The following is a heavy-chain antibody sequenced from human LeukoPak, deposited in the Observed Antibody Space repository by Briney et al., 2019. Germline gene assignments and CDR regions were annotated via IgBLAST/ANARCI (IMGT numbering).Heavy chain of an antibody. J-gene: IGHJ4*02. Sequence: GESLRLSCVASGFDFSIHDMSWGRQAPGKGPEWVSSISGSGTDTYYTDSVKGRFTISRDTSKNTLYMQMNNLRVEDTAVYYCVKGFHFDWWGRGTLVTVSS. CDR3: VKGFHFDW. V-gene: IGHV3-23*01. CDR1: GFDFSIHD. CDR2: ISGSGTDT.